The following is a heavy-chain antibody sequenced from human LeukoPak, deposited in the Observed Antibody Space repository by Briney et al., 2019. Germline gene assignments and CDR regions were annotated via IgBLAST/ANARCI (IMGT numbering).Heavy chain of an antibody. D-gene: IGHD2/OR15-2a*01. J-gene: IGHJ5*02. Sequence: GASVKVSCKASGATFSSYAISWVRQAPGQGLEWMGGIIPIFGTANYAQKFQCRVTITTDESTSTAYVELGSLRSEDTAVYYCATRIYEEFDPWGQGTLVTVSS. CDR3: ATRIYEEFDP. CDR2: IIPIFGTA. CDR1: GATFSSYA. V-gene: IGHV1-69*05.